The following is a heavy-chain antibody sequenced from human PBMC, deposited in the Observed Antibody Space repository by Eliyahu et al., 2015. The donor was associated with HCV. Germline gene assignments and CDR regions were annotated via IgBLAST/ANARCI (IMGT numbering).Heavy chain of an antibody. D-gene: IGHD2-15*01. CDR2: ITNDGXET. CDR3: ARACRGGGGCYYFDY. CDR1: GFTFSTYG. V-gene: IGHV3-30*03. J-gene: IGHJ4*02. Sequence: QVQLVESGGGVVQPGXSLRLXCAASGFTFSTYGMXWVRXAXGKGLEWVAIITNDGXETNYADSVKDRFAISRDDSKNTLYLQMNSLRGEDTAVYYCARACRGGGGCYYFDYWGQGTLVTVSA.